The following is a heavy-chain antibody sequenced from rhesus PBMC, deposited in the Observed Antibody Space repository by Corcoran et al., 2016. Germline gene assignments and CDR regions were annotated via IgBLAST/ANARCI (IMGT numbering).Heavy chain of an antibody. Sequence: QVQLKESGPGLVKPSETLSLTCAVSGDSISSGYGWGWIRQPPGKGLEWIVTINSSTGNTYYDPSLKSRVTISKDTSKNQFSLKLSSVTAADTAVYYCARVDGSRYFDYWGQGVLVTVSS. J-gene: IGHJ4*01. CDR3: ARVDGSRYFDY. CDR2: INSSTGNT. D-gene: IGHD4-29*01. CDR1: GDSISSGYG. V-gene: IGHV4-127*01.